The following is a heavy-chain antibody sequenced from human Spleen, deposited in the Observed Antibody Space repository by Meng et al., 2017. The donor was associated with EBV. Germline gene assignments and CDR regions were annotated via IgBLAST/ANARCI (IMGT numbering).Heavy chain of an antibody. D-gene: IGHD3-3*01. CDR1: RGTFANFV. CDR2: IIPIFGTT. Sequence: VQLVQSGPEGKKPGSSVKLSCKASRGTFANFVVSWIRQAPGQGLEWMGGIIPIFGTTNYALKFEDRVSITADKPSNTVYMELRNLRPEDTAMYFCARDQGSSHDDTTYYTKWGRGTLVTVSS. CDR3: ARDQGSSHDDTTYYTK. J-gene: IGHJ4*02. V-gene: IGHV1-69*06.